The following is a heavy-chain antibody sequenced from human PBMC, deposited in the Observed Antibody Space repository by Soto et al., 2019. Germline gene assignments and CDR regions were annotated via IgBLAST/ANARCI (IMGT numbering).Heavy chain of an antibody. CDR1: GGSISSGDYY. J-gene: IGHJ5*02. V-gene: IGHV4-30-4*01. D-gene: IGHD3-22*01. Sequence: LSLTCTVSGGSISSGDYYWSWIRQPPGKGLEWIGYIYYSGSTYYNPSLKSRVTISVDTSKNQFSLKLSSVTAADTAVYYCARVGSGYRKRDNWFDPWGQGTLVTVSS. CDR2: IYYSGST. CDR3: ARVGSGYRKRDNWFDP.